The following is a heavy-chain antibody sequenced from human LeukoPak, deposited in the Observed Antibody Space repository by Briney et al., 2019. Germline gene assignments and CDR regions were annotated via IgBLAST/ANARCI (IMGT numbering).Heavy chain of an antibody. CDR1: GFTFSNAW. V-gene: IGHV3-15*01. CDR3: TTQYYYDSSGYFHFDY. J-gene: IGHJ4*02. D-gene: IGHD3-22*01. CDR2: IKSKTDGGTT. Sequence: PGGSLRLSCAASGFTFSNAWMSWVRQAPGKGLEWVGRIKSKTDGGTTDYAAPVKGRFTISRDDSKNTLYLQMNSLKTEDTAAYYCTTQYYYDSSGYFHFDYWGQGTLVTVSS.